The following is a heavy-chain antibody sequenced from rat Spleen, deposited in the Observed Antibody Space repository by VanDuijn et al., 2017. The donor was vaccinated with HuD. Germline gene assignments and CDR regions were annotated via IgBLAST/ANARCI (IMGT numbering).Heavy chain of an antibody. CDR3: ARGVLQWPAY. Sequence: EVQLQESGPGLVKPSQSLSLTCSVTGYSITSNYWGWIRKFPGNKMEWIGHISYSGSTSYNPSLKSRISITRDTSKNQFFLQLNSVTTEDTATYYCARGVLQWPAYWGQGTLVTVSS. CDR1: GYSITSNY. CDR2: ISYSGST. V-gene: IGHV3-1*01. D-gene: IGHD1-1*01. J-gene: IGHJ3*01.